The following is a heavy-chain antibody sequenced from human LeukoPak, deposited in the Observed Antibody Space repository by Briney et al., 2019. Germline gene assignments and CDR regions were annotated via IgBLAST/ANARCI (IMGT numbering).Heavy chain of an antibody. J-gene: IGHJ5*02. Sequence: GGSLRLSCAASGFSVSSTYMTWVRQAPGKGLEWVSIFYRGDSRHYADSVKGRFTISRDNSKNTLSLQMNNLRPEDTAVYYCARAINDYSNYEVLTDNWFDPWGQGTLVTVSS. D-gene: IGHD4-11*01. CDR3: ARAINDYSNYEVLTDNWFDP. V-gene: IGHV3-53*01. CDR2: FYRGDSR. CDR1: GFSVSSTY.